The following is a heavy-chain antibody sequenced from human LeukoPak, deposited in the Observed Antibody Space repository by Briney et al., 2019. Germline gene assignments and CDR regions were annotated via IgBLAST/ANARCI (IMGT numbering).Heavy chain of an antibody. D-gene: IGHD2-21*02. CDR2: IIPIFGTA. CDR1: GGTFSSYA. J-gene: IGHJ6*03. CDR3: ARDYGDHFRGRYYYYYYMDV. Sequence: SVKVSCKASGGTFSSYAISWVRQAPGQGLEWMGGIIPIFGTANYAQKFQGRVTITADKSTSTAYMELSSLRSEDTAVYYCARDYGDHFRGRYYYYYYMDVWGKGTTVTVSS. V-gene: IGHV1-69*06.